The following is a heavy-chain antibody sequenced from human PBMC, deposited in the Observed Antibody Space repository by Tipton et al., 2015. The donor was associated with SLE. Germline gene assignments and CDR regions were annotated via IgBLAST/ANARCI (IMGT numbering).Heavy chain of an antibody. CDR1: GFTFSSYN. J-gene: IGHJ5*02. Sequence: SLRLSCAASGFTFSSYNMNWVRQAPGKGLGWVANIKPDGTEEYYVDSVKGRFTISRDNAKNSLYLQMNSLRAEDTAVYYCLGGSQPAWGQGTLVTVSS. D-gene: IGHD3-3*01. CDR3: LGGSQPA. CDR2: IKPDGTEE. V-gene: IGHV3-7*01.